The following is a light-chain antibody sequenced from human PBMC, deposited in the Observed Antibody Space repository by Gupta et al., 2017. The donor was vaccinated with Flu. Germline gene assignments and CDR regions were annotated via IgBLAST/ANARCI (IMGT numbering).Light chain of an antibody. Sequence: QPVLTQPPSSSASPGESARLTCTLPSDINVGSYNIYWYQQTPGSPPRYLLYYYSDSDKDQGSGVPSRFSGSKDASANTGILLISGLQSEDEADYYCMIWPSNAWVFGGGTKLTVL. J-gene: IGLJ3*02. CDR3: MIWPSNAWV. CDR2: YYSDSDK. CDR1: SDINVGSYN. V-gene: IGLV5-37*01.